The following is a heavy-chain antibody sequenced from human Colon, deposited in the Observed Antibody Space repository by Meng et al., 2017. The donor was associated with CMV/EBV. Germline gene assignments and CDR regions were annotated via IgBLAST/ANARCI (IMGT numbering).Heavy chain of an antibody. CDR3: AREGYPGGSEFGP. Sequence: GPLRLSCTVSGFSFSTSTYYWAWIRQPPGRGLEWIGSIYFRGSTYYNPSLKSRVSMSLDTSKSQFSLNLTSTTAADTAIYYCAREGYPGGSEFGPWGQGILVTVSS. J-gene: IGHJ5*02. V-gene: IGHV4-39*07. CDR2: IYFRGST. D-gene: IGHD2-15*01. CDR1: GFSFSTSTYY.